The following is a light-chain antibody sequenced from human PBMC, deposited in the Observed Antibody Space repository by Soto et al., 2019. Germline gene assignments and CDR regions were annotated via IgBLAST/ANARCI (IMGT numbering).Light chain of an antibody. CDR2: AAS. CDR1: QSISSY. V-gene: IGKV1-39*01. CDR3: QQSYSTLTWT. J-gene: IGKJ1*01. Sequence: DIQMTQSPSSLSASVGDRVTITCRAIQSISSYLNWYQQKPGKAPKLLIYAASSLQSGVPSRFSGSGSGTDFTLTISSLQPEDFATYYCQQSYSTLTWTFGQGTKV.